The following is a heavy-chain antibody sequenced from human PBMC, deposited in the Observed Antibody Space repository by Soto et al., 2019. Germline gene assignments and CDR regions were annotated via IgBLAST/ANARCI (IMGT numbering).Heavy chain of an antibody. D-gene: IGHD6-13*01. CDR3: ARGDSSSWEYYYGMDV. Sequence: GGSLRLSCAASGFTVSSNYMSWVRQAPGKGLEWVSVIYSGGSTYYADSVKGRFTISRDNSKNTLYLQMNSLRAEDTAVYYCARGDSSSWEYYYGMDVWGQGTTVTVSS. CDR2: IYSGGST. V-gene: IGHV3-53*01. J-gene: IGHJ6*02. CDR1: GFTVSSNY.